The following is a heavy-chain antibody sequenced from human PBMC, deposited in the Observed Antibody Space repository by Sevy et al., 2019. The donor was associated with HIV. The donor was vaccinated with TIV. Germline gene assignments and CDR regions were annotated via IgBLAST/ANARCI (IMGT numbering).Heavy chain of an antibody. V-gene: IGHV3-30*18. CDR2: ISYAGSSK. Sequence: GGSLRLSCAASGFNFSSYAMHWVRQAPGKGLEWVAVISYAGSSKYYGDSVQGRFTISRDNSKNTLFLQIDSLRAEDTAVYYCAKESGSYYDFWSGHDAFDIWGQGTMVTVSS. J-gene: IGHJ3*02. CDR1: GFNFSSYA. D-gene: IGHD3-3*01. CDR3: AKESGSYYDFWSGHDAFDI.